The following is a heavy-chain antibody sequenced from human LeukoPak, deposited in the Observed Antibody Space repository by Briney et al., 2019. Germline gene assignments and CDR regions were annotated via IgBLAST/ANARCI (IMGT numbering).Heavy chain of an antibody. CDR1: GGSISSYY. CDR3: AREAAAGTFYFDY. J-gene: IGHJ4*02. V-gene: IGHV4-59*01. CDR2: IYYSGST. Sequence: SETLSLTCTVSGGSISSYYWSWIRQPPGKGLEWIGYIYYSGSTNYNPSLKSRVTISVDTSKNQFSLKLSSVTAADTAVYYCAREAAAGTFYFDYWGQGTLVTVSS. D-gene: IGHD6-13*01.